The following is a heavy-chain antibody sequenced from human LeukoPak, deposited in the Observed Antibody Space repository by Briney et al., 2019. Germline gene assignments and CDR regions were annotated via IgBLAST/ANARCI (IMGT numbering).Heavy chain of an antibody. CDR3: AREVAVAGTMIFDY. D-gene: IGHD6-19*01. V-gene: IGHV4-59*01. Sequence: SETLSLTCTVSGGSISSYYWSWIRQPPGKGLEWIGYIYYSGSTNYNPSLKSRVTISVDTSKNQSSLKLSSVTAADTAVYYCAREVAVAGTMIFDYWGQGTLVTVSS. J-gene: IGHJ4*02. CDR2: IYYSGST. CDR1: GGSISSYY.